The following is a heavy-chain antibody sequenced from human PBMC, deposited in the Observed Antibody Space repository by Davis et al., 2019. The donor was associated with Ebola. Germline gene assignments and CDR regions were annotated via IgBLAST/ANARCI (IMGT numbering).Heavy chain of an antibody. J-gene: IGHJ5*02. CDR3: AKDRTAP. CDR1: GFTFDDYG. D-gene: IGHD2-21*02. Sequence: PGGSLRLSCAASGFTFDDYGMSWVRQAPGKGLEWVANIKQDGSEKYYVDSVKGRFTISRDNAKNSLYLQMNSLRAEDTAVYYCAKDRTAPWGQGTLVTVSS. V-gene: IGHV3-7*03. CDR2: IKQDGSEK.